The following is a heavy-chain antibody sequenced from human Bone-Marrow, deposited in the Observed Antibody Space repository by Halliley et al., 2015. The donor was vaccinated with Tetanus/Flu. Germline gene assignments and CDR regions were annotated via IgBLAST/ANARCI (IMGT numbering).Heavy chain of an antibody. CDR3: ARLDDYEPFDI. J-gene: IGHJ3*02. V-gene: IGHV4-30-2*03. CDR2: IFYSGSP. D-gene: IGHD4-17*01. Sequence: GLGGIGSIFYSGSPSYPPPPPSRATISIDPSNTHFSLRLSSVTAADTAVYYCARLDDYEPFDIWGQGTMVTVSS.